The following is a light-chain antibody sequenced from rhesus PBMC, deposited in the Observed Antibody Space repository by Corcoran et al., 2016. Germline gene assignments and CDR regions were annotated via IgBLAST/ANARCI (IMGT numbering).Light chain of an antibody. V-gene: IGKV1-38*01. CDR1: QGISSY. J-gene: IGKJ4*01. CDR3: QQLNSYPLT. CDR2: DSS. Sequence: DIQLTQSPSSLSASVGDRVTITCRASQGISSYLAWYQQKSGNAPKLLIYDSSNLQSGVPSRFSGSGSGTEFTLTISSLQPEDFATYYCQQLNSYPLTFGGGTKVEIK.